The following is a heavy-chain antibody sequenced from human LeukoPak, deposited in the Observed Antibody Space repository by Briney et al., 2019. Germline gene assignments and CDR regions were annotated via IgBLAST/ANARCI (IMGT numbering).Heavy chain of an antibody. CDR1: GGSISSGGYS. CDR2: IYHSGST. CDR3: ARLNRGGAFDI. V-gene: IGHV4-30-2*01. J-gene: IGHJ3*02. D-gene: IGHD1/OR15-1a*01. Sequence: PSQTLSLTCAVSGGSISSGGYSWSWIRQPPGQGLEWIGYIYHSGSTYYNPSLKSRVTISVDRSKNQFSLKLSSVTAADTAVYYCARLNRGGAFDIWGQGTMVTVSS.